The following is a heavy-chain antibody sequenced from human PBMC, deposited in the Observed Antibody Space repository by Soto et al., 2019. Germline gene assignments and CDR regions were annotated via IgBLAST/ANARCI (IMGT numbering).Heavy chain of an antibody. CDR3: ARGPIYSGHLNY. D-gene: IGHD1-26*01. CDR2: IIPFLVIA. J-gene: IGHJ4*02. Sequence: QVQLVQSGAEVKKPGSSVKVSCKASGGTFSSYSITWVRQAPGQGLEWMGRIIPFLVIANYAQKFQGRVTITADISTNTAYMELSSLRSEDTAVYYCARGPIYSGHLNYWGQGTQVTVSS. CDR1: GGTFSSYS. V-gene: IGHV1-69*02.